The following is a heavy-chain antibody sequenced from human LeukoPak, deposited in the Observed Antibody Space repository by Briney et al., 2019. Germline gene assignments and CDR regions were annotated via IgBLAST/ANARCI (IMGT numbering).Heavy chain of an antibody. Sequence: RPSETLSLTCTVSGGSISSGGYYWSWIRQHPGKGLEWIGYIYYSGSTYHNPSLRSRVTISVDTSKNQFSLKLSSVTAADTAVYFCARRRVVVASTDGASGAFDIWGQGTMVTVS. CDR2: IYYSGST. J-gene: IGHJ3*02. CDR3: ARRRVVVASTDGASGAFDI. V-gene: IGHV4-31*03. CDR1: GGSISSGGYY. D-gene: IGHD2-15*01.